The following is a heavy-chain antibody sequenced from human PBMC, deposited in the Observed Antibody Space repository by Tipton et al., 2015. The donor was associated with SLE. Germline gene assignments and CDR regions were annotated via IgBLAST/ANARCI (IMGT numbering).Heavy chain of an antibody. D-gene: IGHD1-26*01. V-gene: IGHV4-59*07. CDR1: GGSMSSYY. CDR3: ARGEVGTTYDYYYYYYMDV. CDR2: IYYSGST. Sequence: TLSLTCTVSGGSMSSYYWSWIRQPPGKGLEWIGYIYYSGSTNYIPSLKSRVTISVDTSKNQFSLKLSSVTAADTAVYYCARGEVGTTYDYYYYYYMDVWGKGTTVTVPS. J-gene: IGHJ6*03.